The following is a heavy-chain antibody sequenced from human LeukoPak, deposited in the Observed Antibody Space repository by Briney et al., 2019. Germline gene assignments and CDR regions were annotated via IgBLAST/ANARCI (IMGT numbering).Heavy chain of an antibody. CDR3: ARVLEGSSGQHWYFDL. V-gene: IGHV4-34*01. Sequence: ASETLSLACAVYGGSFSGYYWSWIRQPPGKGLEWIGEINHSGSTNYNPSLKSRVTISVDTSKNQFSLRLSSVTAADTAVYYCARVLEGSSGQHWYFDLWGRGTLVTVSS. J-gene: IGHJ2*01. CDR2: INHSGST. D-gene: IGHD6-19*01. CDR1: GGSFSGYY.